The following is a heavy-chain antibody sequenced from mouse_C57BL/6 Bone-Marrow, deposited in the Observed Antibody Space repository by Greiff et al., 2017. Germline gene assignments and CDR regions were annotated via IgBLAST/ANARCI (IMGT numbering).Heavy chain of an antibody. V-gene: IGHV2-5*01. J-gene: IGHJ3*01. CDR3: AKNPLYYSNPY. D-gene: IGHD2-5*01. CDR1: GFSLTSSG. Sequence: VKLVESGPGLVQPSQCLSITCTVSGFSLTSSGVHWVRQSPGKGLEWLGVIWRGGSTDYNAAFMSRLSITNDNSKSQVFVKMNSLQADDTAIYYSAKNPLYYSNPYWGQGTLVTVSA. CDR2: IWRGGST.